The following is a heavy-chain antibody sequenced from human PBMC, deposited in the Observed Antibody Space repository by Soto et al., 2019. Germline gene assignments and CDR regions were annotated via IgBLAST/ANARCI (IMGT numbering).Heavy chain of an antibody. V-gene: IGHV3-23*01. Sequence: GGSLRLSCAASGFGFSSYAMSWVRQAPGKGLEWVSGITPGGGTTNYADSVKGRFTISRDNSNNTLYLETNGLRVEDTAIYYCAKDRGGEFTSSRYFDYWGQGTLVTVSS. J-gene: IGHJ4*02. CDR3: AKDRGGEFTSSRYFDY. CDR2: ITPGGGTT. CDR1: GFGFSSYA. D-gene: IGHD3-16*01.